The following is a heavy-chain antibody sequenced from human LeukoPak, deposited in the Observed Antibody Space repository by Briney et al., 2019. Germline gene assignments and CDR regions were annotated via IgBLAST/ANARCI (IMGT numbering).Heavy chain of an antibody. Sequence: GGSLRLSCAASGFTFNRNAIMWVRQAPGKGLEWVSTIGGSGDKTFYADSVKGRFTISRDNSKNMLHLQMSSLTGEDTALYYCVRRGDASSGWGDHDYWGRGALVSVSS. CDR2: IGGSGDKT. CDR1: GFTFNRNA. J-gene: IGHJ4*02. V-gene: IGHV3-23*01. D-gene: IGHD6-19*01. CDR3: VRRGDASSGWGDHDY.